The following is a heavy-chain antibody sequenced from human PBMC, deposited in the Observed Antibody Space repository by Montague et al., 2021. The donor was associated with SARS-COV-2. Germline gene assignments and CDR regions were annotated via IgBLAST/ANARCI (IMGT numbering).Heavy chain of an antibody. J-gene: IGHJ3*02. Sequence: PALMKPTQTLTLTCTFSGFSLSTSGMCVSWIRQPPGKALEWLARXDWDDDKYYSTSLKTRLTISKYTSKNQVVLTMTNMDPVDTATYYCARGYYDVLTGYLDAFDIWGQGTLVTVSS. CDR1: GFSLSTSGMC. D-gene: IGHD3-9*01. CDR2: XDWDDDK. V-gene: IGHV2-70*11. CDR3: ARGYYDVLTGYLDAFDI.